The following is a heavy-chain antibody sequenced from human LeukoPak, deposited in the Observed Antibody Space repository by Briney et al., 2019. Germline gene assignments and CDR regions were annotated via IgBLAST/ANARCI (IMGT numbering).Heavy chain of an antibody. CDR3: ARDHGYSGYDYYFDY. CDR1: GFTFSSYS. Sequence: SGGSLRLSCAASGFTFSSYSMNWVRQAPGKGLEWVSSISSSSSYIYYADSVKGRFTISRDNAKNSLYLQMNSLRAEDTAVYYCARDHGYSGYDYYFDYWGQGTLVTVSS. J-gene: IGHJ4*02. D-gene: IGHD5-12*01. V-gene: IGHV3-21*01. CDR2: ISSSSSYI.